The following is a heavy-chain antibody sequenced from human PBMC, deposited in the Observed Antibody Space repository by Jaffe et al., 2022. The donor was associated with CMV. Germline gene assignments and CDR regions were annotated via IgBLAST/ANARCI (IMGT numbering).Heavy chain of an antibody. Sequence: EVQLVESGGGLVQPGGSLRLSCAASGFTFSSYAMHWVRQAPGKGLEYVSAISSNGGSTYYANSVKGRFTISRDNSKNTLYLQMGSLRAEDMAVYYCARDALMNRYCSSTSCYPKGFHYYYYYMDVWGKGTTVTVSS. CDR2: ISSNGGST. CDR1: GFTFSSYA. J-gene: IGHJ6*03. V-gene: IGHV3-64*01. D-gene: IGHD2-2*01. CDR3: ARDALMNRYCSSTSCYPKGFHYYYYYMDV.